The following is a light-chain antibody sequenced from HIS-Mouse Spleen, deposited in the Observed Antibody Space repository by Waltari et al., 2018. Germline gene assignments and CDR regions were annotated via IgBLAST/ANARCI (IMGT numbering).Light chain of an antibody. V-gene: IGLV2-11*01. CDR2: DVS. J-gene: IGLJ3*02. Sequence: QSALTQPRSVSGSPGQSVTISCTGTSSDVGGYNYVSWYQQHPGKAPKRMIYDVSKRPSGLPDPFSGSKSGNTASLTIAGLQAEDEADYYCCSYAGSYTWVFGGGTKLTVL. CDR3: CSYAGSYTWV. CDR1: SSDVGGYNY.